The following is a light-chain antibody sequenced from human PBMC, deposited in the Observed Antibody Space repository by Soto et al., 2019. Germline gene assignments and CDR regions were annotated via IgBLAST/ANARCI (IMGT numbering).Light chain of an antibody. CDR2: DVT. V-gene: IGLV2-14*01. J-gene: IGLJ1*01. Sequence: QSVLTQPASVSGPPGQSITISCTGTSSDVGAYNYVSWYQHHPGKAPRLVFYDVTNRPSGISDRFSGSKSGNTASLTISGLLAEDEADYYCASYTTISTYVFGTGTKGTVL. CDR3: ASYTTISTYV. CDR1: SSDVGAYNY.